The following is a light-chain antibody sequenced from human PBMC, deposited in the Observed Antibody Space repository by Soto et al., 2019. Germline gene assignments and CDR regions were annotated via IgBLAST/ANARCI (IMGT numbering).Light chain of an antibody. V-gene: IGKV3-11*01. CDR3: QQGSTWPWT. CDR1: QSVSSS. Sequence: EIVLTQSPATLSLSPGERATLSCRASQSVSSSLDWYQQKLGQAPSLLIYEASDRATGIPARFSGSGSGTDFTLIIRRLEPEDFAVYYCQQGSTWPWTFGQGTKVDI. CDR2: EAS. J-gene: IGKJ1*01.